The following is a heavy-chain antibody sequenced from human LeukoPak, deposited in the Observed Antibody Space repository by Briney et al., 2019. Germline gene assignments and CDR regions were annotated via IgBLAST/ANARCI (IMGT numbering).Heavy chain of an antibody. CDR2: ISSSSSYT. CDR3: AREKDYDILTGIDY. CDR1: GFNLSGYY. Sequence: GGSLRLSCVGSGFNLSGYYMSWIRQAPGKGLEWVSYISSSSSYTNYADSVKGRFTISRDNAKNSLYLQMDSLRAVDTAVYYCAREKDYDILTGIDYWGQGTLVTVSS. V-gene: IGHV3-11*05. D-gene: IGHD3-9*01. J-gene: IGHJ4*02.